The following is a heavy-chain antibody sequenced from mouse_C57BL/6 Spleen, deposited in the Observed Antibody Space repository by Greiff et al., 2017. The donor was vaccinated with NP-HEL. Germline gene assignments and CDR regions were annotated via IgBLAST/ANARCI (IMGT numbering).Heavy chain of an antibody. Sequence: QVQLQQSGAELMKPGASVKLSCKATGYTFTGYWIEWVKQRPGHGLEWIGEILPGSGSTNYNEKFKGKATFTADTSSNTAYMQLSSLTTEDSAIYYCARTTGYDYDDGPLGDYWGQGTTLTVSS. CDR2: ILPGSGST. CDR3: ARTTGYDYDDGPLGDY. CDR1: GYTFTGYW. J-gene: IGHJ2*01. V-gene: IGHV1-9*01. D-gene: IGHD2-4*01.